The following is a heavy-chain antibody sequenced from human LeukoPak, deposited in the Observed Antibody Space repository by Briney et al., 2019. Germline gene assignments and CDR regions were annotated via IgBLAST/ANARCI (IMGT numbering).Heavy chain of an antibody. CDR3: ARDLAVAGLGDY. J-gene: IGHJ4*02. Sequence: ASVKVSCKASGYTFTGYYMHWVRQAPGQGLEWMGWINPNSGGTNYAQKFQGRVTMTRDTSISTAYMELSRLRSDDTAVYYCARDLAVAGLGDYWGQGTLVTVYS. D-gene: IGHD6-19*01. V-gene: IGHV1-2*02. CDR2: INPNSGGT. CDR1: GYTFTGYY.